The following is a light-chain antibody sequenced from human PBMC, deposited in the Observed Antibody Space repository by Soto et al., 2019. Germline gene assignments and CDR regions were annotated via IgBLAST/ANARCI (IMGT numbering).Light chain of an antibody. J-gene: IGLJ1*01. Sequence: SYELTQPPSVSVAPGQMASITCGGDNIGSKSVHWYQQKPGQAPVLVVHDDSDRPSGIPERFSGSNSGNTATLTISKVEDGDEADYYCQVWDISSDHPYGFGNGTKVTVL. CDR2: DDS. CDR1: NIGSKS. V-gene: IGLV3-21*02. CDR3: QVWDISSDHPYG.